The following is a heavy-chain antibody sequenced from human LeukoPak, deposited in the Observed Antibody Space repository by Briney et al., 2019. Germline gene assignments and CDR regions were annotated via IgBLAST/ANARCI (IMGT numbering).Heavy chain of an antibody. D-gene: IGHD2-15*01. CDR2: INSDGSST. J-gene: IGHJ4*02. CDR3: ARVGQDTRVDFFDY. V-gene: IGHV3-74*01. Sequence: PGGSLRLSCAASGFTFSSYWMHWVRQAPGKGLVWVSRINSDGSSTSYADSVKGRVTIYRDNAKNKLYLKMNSLRAEDTAVYYCARVGQDTRVDFFDYWGQGTLVTVSS. CDR1: GFTFSSYW.